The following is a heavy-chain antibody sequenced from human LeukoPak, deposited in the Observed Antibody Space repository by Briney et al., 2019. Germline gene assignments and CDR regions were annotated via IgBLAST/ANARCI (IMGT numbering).Heavy chain of an antibody. CDR3: ARDLDCSGRSCYSDYYYGMDV. CDR1: GFTFSSYA. Sequence: GGSLRLSCAASGFTFSSYAMHWVRQAPGKGLEWVAVISYDGSNKYYADSVKGRFTISRDNSKNTLYLQMNSLRAEDTAVYYCARDLDCSGRSCYSDYYYGMDVWGQGTTVSVSS. CDR2: ISYDGSNK. J-gene: IGHJ6*02. V-gene: IGHV3-30-3*01. D-gene: IGHD2-15*01.